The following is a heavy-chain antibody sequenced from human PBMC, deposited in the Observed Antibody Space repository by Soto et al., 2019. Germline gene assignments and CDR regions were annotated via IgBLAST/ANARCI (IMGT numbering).Heavy chain of an antibody. V-gene: IGHV1-18*01. CDR1: GYTLSNYG. CDR3: ARVVPGAEAWFGP. CDR2: ISLYSDGT. J-gene: IGHJ5*02. Sequence: ASVKVSCKTSGYTLSNYGITWVRQAPGQPLEWLGWISLYSDGTNYAQKFQGRVSMTTDTSTTTAYMELRSLRSDDTAVYYCARVVPGAEAWFGPWGQGTLVTVSS. D-gene: IGHD2-2*01.